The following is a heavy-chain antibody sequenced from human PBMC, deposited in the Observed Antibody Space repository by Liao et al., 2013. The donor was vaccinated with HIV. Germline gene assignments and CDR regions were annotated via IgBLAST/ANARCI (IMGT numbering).Heavy chain of an antibody. CDR3: ARGRVVPSARGSPPIDY. CDR1: GGSISGYY. J-gene: IGHJ4*02. CDR2: IYYSGST. V-gene: IGHV4-59*01. D-gene: IGHD2-2*01. Sequence: QVQLQESGPGLVKPSETLSLTCTVSGGSISGYYWSWIRQPPGKGLEWIGYIYYSGSTNYNPSLKSRVTISVDTSKNQFSLKLTSVTAADTAVYYCARGRVVPSARGSPPIDYWGQGTLVTVSS.